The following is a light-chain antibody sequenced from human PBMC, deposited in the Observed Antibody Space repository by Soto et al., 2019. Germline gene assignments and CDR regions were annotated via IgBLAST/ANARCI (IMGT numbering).Light chain of an antibody. V-gene: IGKV1-5*03. Sequence: DIEITQSPFTLSVSLGDRFRITFMASQTISSWLAWYQQKPGKAPKLLIYKASTLKSGVPSRFSGSGSGTEFTLTISSLQPDDFATYYCQNYNSYSQAFGQGTKVDIK. J-gene: IGKJ1*01. CDR3: QNYNSYSQA. CDR2: KAS. CDR1: QTISSW.